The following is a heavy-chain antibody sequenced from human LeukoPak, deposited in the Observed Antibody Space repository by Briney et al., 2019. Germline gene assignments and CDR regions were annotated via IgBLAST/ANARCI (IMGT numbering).Heavy chain of an antibody. CDR2: IYSGGST. V-gene: IGHV3-66*01. J-gene: IGHJ6*02. CDR1: GVTVNSNY. Sequence: GGSLRLSCAASGVTVNSNYMSWVRQAPGKGLEWVSVIYSGGSTYYADSVKGRFTISSDNSKNTLYLQMTSLTGEDTAIYYCARDPSGTTIDNYYTLPKGLDVWGQGTAVPVSS. CDR3: ARDPSGTTIDNYYTLPKGLDV. D-gene: IGHD3-3*01.